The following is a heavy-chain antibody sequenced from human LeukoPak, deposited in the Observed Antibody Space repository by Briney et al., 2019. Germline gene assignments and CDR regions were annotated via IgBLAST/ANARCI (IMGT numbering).Heavy chain of an antibody. V-gene: IGHV4-34*01. CDR2: ITHTGST. J-gene: IGHJ4*02. Sequence: SETLSLTCAVDGGSFSVYYWTWIRQSPWKGLEWIGEITHTGSTNYNPSLKSRVTISVDTSKNQFSLKLTSVTAADTAVYYCARKWGFLNPRDHWGQGALVTVSS. D-gene: IGHD2/OR15-2a*01. CDR3: ARKWGFLNPRDH. CDR1: GGSFSVYY.